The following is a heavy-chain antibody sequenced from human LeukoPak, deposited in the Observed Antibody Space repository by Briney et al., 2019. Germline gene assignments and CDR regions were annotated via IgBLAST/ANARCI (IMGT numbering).Heavy chain of an antibody. CDR3: AKDIWKLLWYGMDV. CDR2: ISWNSGSI. D-gene: IGHD3-10*01. V-gene: IGHV3-9*01. J-gene: IGHJ6*02. Sequence: GGSLRLSCAASGFTFDDYAMHWVRQAPGKGLEWVSGISWNSGSIGYADSVKGRFTISRDNAKNSLYLQMNSLRAEDTALNYCAKDIWKLLWYGMDVWGQGTTVTVSS. CDR1: GFTFDDYA.